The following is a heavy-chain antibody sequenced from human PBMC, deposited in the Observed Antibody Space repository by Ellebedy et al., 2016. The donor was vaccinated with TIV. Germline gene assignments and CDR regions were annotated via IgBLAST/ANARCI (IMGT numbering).Heavy chain of an antibody. D-gene: IGHD3-22*01. CDR3: ARDRNYYDSSGYCFDY. CDR1: GFIFSKYV. CDR2: ISAYKGNT. V-gene: IGHV1-18*01. Sequence: MPGGSLRLSCAASGFIFSKYVMHWVRQAPGQGLEWMGWISAYKGNTNYAQKLQGRVTMTTDTSTSTAYMELRSLRSDDTAVYYCARDRNYYDSSGYCFDYWGQGTLVTVSS. J-gene: IGHJ4*02.